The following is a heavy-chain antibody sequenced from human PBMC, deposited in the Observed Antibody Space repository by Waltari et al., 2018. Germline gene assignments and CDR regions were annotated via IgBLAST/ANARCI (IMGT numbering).Heavy chain of an antibody. J-gene: IGHJ4*02. V-gene: IGHV5-51*01. CDR2: IYHDDSDV. Sequence: EVQLVQSGAEVKKPGESLKISCQGSGYRFPGYWISWVRRMPGKGPEYMGLIYHDDSDVKYNPSMQGQVTISVDKSINTAYLQWGSLKASDSAMYFCARHIYSSGWYFYFDHWGQGTLVTVSS. CDR1: GYRFPGYW. CDR3: ARHIYSSGWYFYFDH. D-gene: IGHD6-19*01.